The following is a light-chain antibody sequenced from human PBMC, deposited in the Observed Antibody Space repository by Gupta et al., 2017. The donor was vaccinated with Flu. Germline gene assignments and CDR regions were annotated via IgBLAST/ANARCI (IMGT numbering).Light chain of an antibody. Sequence: DIVMTPSPDSLAVSLGERATINCKSSQSILYSSNNKNYLAWYQQKPGQPPKLLIYWASTRESGVPDRFSGSWSGTDFTLTSSSLQAEDVAVYYCQQYYGTPYSFGQGTKLEIK. CDR2: WAS. J-gene: IGKJ2*03. CDR3: QQYYGTPYS. V-gene: IGKV4-1*01. CDR1: QSILYSSNNKNY.